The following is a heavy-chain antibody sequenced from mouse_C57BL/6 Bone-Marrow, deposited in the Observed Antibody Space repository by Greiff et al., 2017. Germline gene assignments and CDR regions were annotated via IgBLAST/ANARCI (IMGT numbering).Heavy chain of an antibody. V-gene: IGHV1-15*01. Sequence: QVQLQQSGAELVRPGASVTLSCKASGYTFTDYEMHWVKQTPVHGLEWIGAIAPDTGGTAYNQKFKGKAILTADKSSSAAYMELRSLTSADSAVYDCTREDYYGSSSWFAYWGQGTLVTVSA. CDR2: IAPDTGGT. CDR1: GYTFTDYE. J-gene: IGHJ3*01. D-gene: IGHD1-1*01. CDR3: TREDYYGSSSWFAY.